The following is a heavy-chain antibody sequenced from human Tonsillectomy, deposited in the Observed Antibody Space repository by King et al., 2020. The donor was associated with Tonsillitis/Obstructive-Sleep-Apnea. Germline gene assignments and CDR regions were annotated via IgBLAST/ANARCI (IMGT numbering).Heavy chain of an antibody. Sequence: VQLVESGGGLVKPGGSLRLSCAASGFTFSNAWMNWVRQAPGKGLEWVGRIKSKTDGGTTDYAAPVKGRFTISRDDSKNTLYLQMNSLKTEDTAVYYCTTDHRTDYYDRSGPQSVWAFDIWGQGTMVTVSS. CDR1: GFTFSNAW. CDR3: TTDHRTDYYDRSGPQSVWAFDI. CDR2: IKSKTDGGTT. V-gene: IGHV3-15*07. D-gene: IGHD3-22*01. J-gene: IGHJ3*02.